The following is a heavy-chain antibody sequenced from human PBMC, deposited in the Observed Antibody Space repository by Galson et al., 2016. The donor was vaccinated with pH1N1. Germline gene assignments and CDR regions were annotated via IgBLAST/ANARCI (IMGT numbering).Heavy chain of an antibody. Sequence: SVKVSCKASGFTYTTYGFTWVRQAPGQGLEWMGWISGNNGDSHYAQKVKGRVTVTIDTSTSTAYLEVRGLTSDDTAVYYCARKGTGWPLDYWGQGTLVTVSS. D-gene: IGHD7-27*01. V-gene: IGHV1-18*01. J-gene: IGHJ4*02. CDR2: ISGNNGDS. CDR3: ARKGTGWPLDY. CDR1: GFTYTTYG.